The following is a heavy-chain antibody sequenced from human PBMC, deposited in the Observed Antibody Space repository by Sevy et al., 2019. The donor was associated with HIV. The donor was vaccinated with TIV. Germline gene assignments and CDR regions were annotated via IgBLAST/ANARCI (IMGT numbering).Heavy chain of an antibody. Sequence: GGSLRLSCAASGFIFTNHAMHWVRQAPGKGLEWVSVISASADAKHYADSVEGRFTISRDNSKNTLYLQMNSLKADDTAVYYCAKDAGRYPLGFDYWGQGTLVTVSS. CDR2: ISASADAK. CDR1: GFIFTNHA. J-gene: IGHJ4*02. V-gene: IGHV3-23*01. D-gene: IGHD1-1*01. CDR3: AKDAGRYPLGFDY.